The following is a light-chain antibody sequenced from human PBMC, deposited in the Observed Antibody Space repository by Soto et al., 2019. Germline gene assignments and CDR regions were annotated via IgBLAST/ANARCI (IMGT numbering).Light chain of an antibody. CDR2: DAS. J-gene: IGKJ3*01. CDR1: QDISNY. V-gene: IGKV1-33*01. Sequence: DIQMTQSPSSLSASVGDRVTITCQASQDISNYLNWYQQKPGKAPKLLIYDASNLETGVPSRFSGSGSGTDFTFTISRLQPEDIATYYSQQYDNLLTFGPGTKVDIK. CDR3: QQYDNLLT.